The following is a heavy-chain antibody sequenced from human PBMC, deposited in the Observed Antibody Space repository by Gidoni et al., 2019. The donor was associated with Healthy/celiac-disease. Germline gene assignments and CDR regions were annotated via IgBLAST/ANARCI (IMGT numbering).Heavy chain of an antibody. Sequence: EGQLVESGGGLVQPGGSLRISCAASGFPVRSNYMSWVRQAPGKGLEWVSVIYSGGSTYYADSVKVRFTISRHNSKNTLYLQMNSLRAEDTAVYYCARDYYDGSGPYWYVDLWGRGTLVTVSS. CDR3: ARDYYDGSGPYWYVDL. V-gene: IGHV3-53*04. D-gene: IGHD3-22*01. J-gene: IGHJ2*01. CDR2: IYSGGST. CDR1: GFPVRSNY.